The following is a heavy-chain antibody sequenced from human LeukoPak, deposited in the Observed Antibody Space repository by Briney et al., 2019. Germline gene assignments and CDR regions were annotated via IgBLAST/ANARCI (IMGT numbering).Heavy chain of an antibody. Sequence: GGSLRLSCATSGFTFDRYTIHWVRQAPGKGLEWVSLAGGAGGTTFYSDSVRGRFTISRDSGRKSVYLQMNSLTTDDTAFYFCAKELDTMFFDYWGQGALVTVSS. J-gene: IGHJ4*02. CDR3: AKELDTMFFDY. D-gene: IGHD3-10*02. V-gene: IGHV3-43*01. CDR1: GFTFDRYT. CDR2: AGGAGGTT.